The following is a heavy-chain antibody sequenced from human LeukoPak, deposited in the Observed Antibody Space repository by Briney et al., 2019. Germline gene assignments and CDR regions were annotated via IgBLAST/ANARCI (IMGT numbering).Heavy chain of an antibody. J-gene: IGHJ4*02. CDR1: GYSISSGYY. D-gene: IGHD1-20*01. CDR2: IYHSGST. CDR3: ARDRITGTTDFDY. V-gene: IGHV4-38-2*02. Sequence: SETLSLTCAVSGYSISSGYYWGWIRQTPGKGLEWIGSIYHSGSTYYNPSLKSRVTISVDTSKNQLSLKLSSVTAADTAVYYCARDRITGTTDFDYWGQGTLVTVSS.